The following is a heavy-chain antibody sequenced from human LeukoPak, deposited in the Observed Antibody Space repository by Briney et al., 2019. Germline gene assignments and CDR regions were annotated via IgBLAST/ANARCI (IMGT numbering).Heavy chain of an antibody. V-gene: IGHV3-30*02. J-gene: IGHJ6*03. D-gene: IGHD6-13*01. CDR3: AKESGGSWLTYYYYYMDV. Sequence: GGSLRLSCAASGFTFSSYGMHWVRQAPGKGLEWVAFIRYDGSNKYYADSVKGRFTISRDNSKNTLYLQMNSLRAEDTAVYYCAKESGGSWLTYYYYYMDVWGKGTTVTISS. CDR2: IRYDGSNK. CDR1: GFTFSSYG.